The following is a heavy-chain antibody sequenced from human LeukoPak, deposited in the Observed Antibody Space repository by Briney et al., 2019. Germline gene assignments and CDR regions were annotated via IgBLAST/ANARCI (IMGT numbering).Heavy chain of an antibody. CDR2: ISGSGGTT. CDR1: GFTFSSYA. CDR3: AKDRETSGWPGCSFDY. J-gene: IGHJ4*02. V-gene: IGHV3-23*01. D-gene: IGHD6-19*01. Sequence: GGSLRLSCAASGFTFSSYAMSLIRQAPGKGLEWVSAISGSGGTTYYADSVKGRFTISRDNSKNTLFLQMNSLRAEDTAVYYCAKDRETSGWPGCSFDYWGQGTLVTVSS.